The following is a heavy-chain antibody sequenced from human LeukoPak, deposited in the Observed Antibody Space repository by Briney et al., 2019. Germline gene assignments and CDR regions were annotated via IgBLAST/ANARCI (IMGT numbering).Heavy chain of an antibody. J-gene: IGHJ4*02. V-gene: IGHV3-73*01. CDR1: GFTFSGSA. D-gene: IGHD3-10*01. CDR3: TREGMY. Sequence: GGSLRLSCAASGFTFSGSAIHWVRQASGRGLEWVGRIRTKPNSYATAYEASLKGRFTISRDDSKNTAYLQMNSLKTEDTAVYYCTREGMYWGQGTLVTVSS. CDR2: IRTKPNSYAT.